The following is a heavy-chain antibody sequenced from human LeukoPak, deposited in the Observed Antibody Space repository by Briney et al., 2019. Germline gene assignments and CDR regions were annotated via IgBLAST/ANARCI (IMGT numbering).Heavy chain of an antibody. CDR2: IGSDGSKK. D-gene: IGHD5/OR15-5a*01. CDR3: ARQMTSTRLFDS. CDR1: GFMFSDHA. Sequence: GGSLRLPCVASGFMFSDHAFHWVRQSPDKGLEWVALIGSDGSKKYYADSVQGRFTVSRENSKNTLFLQMNTLRADDTAVYFCARQMTSTRLFDSWGQGTLVTVSS. V-gene: IGHV3-30*04. J-gene: IGHJ4*02.